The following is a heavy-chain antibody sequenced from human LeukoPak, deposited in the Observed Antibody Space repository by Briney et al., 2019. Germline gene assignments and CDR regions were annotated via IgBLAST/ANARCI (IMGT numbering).Heavy chain of an antibody. J-gene: IGHJ4*02. D-gene: IGHD3-16*01. CDR3: ARDQDDYVWGSFDY. CDR2: IKQDGSEK. V-gene: IGHV3-7*01. Sequence: GGSLRLSCAASGFTFSSYWMSWVRQAPGGGVEWVANIKQDGSEKYYVDSVKGRFTISRDNAKNSLYLQMNSLRAEDTAVYYCARDQDDYVWGSFDYWGQGTLVTVSS. CDR1: GFTFSSYW.